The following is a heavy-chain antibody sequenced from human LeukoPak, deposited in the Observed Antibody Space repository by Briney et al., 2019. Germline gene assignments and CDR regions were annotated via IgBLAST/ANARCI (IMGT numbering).Heavy chain of an antibody. CDR1: GYTFTNYD. V-gene: IGHV1-8*03. Sequence: ASVKVSCKASGYTFTNYDINWVRQATGQGLEWMGYMNPNSGNTGYAQKFQDRVTITSDTSISTAYMELSSLRSEDTAVYYCARGFRFDPWGQGTLVTVSS. J-gene: IGHJ5*02. CDR2: MNPNSGNT. CDR3: ARGFRFDP.